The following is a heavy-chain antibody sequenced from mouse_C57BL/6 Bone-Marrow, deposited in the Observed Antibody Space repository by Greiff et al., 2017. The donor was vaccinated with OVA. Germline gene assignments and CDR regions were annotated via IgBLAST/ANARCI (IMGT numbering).Heavy chain of an antibody. CDR1: GYTFTSYW. D-gene: IGHD2-3*01. V-gene: IGHV1-64*01. CDR2: IHPNSGST. J-gene: IGHJ2*01. Sequence: VKLMESGAELVKPGASVKLSCKASGYTFTSYWMHWVKQRPGQGLEWIGMIHPNSGSTNYNEKFKSKATLTVDKSSSTAYMQLISLTSEDSAVYYCASMGFGGYYLYYFDYWGQGTTLTVSS. CDR3: ASMGFGGYYLYYFDY.